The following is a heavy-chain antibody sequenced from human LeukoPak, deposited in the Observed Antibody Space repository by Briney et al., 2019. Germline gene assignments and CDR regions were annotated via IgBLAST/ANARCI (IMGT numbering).Heavy chain of an antibody. CDR1: GFTFSSYA. V-gene: IGHV3-23*01. J-gene: IGHJ6*03. D-gene: IGHD2-15*01. CDR3: AKRGGTESFFYFSYMDV. CDR2: VSVTGSST. Sequence: GRSLRLSCAASGFTFSSYAMHWVRQAPGKGLEWVSGVSVTGSSTYYADSVKGRFTISRDNSKNTLYLQLNTLRAEDTALYYCAKRGGTESFFYFSYMDVWGKGTTVTVSS.